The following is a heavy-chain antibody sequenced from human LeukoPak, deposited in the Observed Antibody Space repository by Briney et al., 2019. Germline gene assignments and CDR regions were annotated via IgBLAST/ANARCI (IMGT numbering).Heavy chain of an antibody. CDR2: VXTNTGTP. Sequence: XNWXRXAPXXXXXXMXXVXTNTGTPTYAQGFTGRFVFSLATSVSTAYLQISSLKAEDTAMYYCARERRSSSPGEQQLVRAFDIWGQGTMVTVSS. D-gene: IGHD6-13*01. CDR3: ARERRSSSPGEQQLVRAFDI. J-gene: IGHJ3*02. V-gene: IGHV7-4-1*02.